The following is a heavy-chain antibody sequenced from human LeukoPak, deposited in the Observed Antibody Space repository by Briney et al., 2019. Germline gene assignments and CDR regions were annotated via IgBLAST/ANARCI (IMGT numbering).Heavy chain of an antibody. J-gene: IGHJ3*02. D-gene: IGHD3-22*01. CDR3: ARDRDYYDTNSFSPDAFDM. CDR1: GFSFRAYT. Sequence: GGSLRLSCAASGFSFRAYTMNWVRQAPGKGLEWVSSVNPSHAYQFYAGSVKGRFTISRDNVKNSLFLQMDSLRAEDTAVYYCARDRDYYDTNSFSPDAFDMWGQGTMVTVSS. V-gene: IGHV3-21*06. CDR2: VNPSHAYQ.